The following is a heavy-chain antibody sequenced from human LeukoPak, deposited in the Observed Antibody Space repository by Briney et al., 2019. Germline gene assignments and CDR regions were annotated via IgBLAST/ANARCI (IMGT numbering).Heavy chain of an antibody. V-gene: IGHV4-59*01. D-gene: IGHD2-15*01. J-gene: IGHJ4*02. CDR2: IYYSGST. Sequence: SETLSLTCTVSRGSINSNYWSWIRQPPAKGPECIGYIYYSGSTNYNPSLKSRVTISVDTSKNQFSLKLSSVTAADTAVYYCARDRGYCSGGSCYHYFDYWGQGTLVTVSS. CDR1: RGSINSNY. CDR3: ARDRGYCSGGSCYHYFDY.